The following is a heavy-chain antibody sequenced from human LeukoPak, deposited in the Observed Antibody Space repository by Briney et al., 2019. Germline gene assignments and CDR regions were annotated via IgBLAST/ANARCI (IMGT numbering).Heavy chain of an antibody. CDR3: AGGTNCYDSSGYYYPYYYGMDV. D-gene: IGHD3-22*01. J-gene: IGHJ6*02. V-gene: IGHV3-7*03. CDR1: GFTFSSYW. Sequence: GGSLRLSCAASGFTFSSYWMNWARQAPGKGLEWVASINHNGNVNYYVDSVKGRFTISRDNAKNSLYLQMSNLRAEDTAVYFCAGGTNCYDSSGYYYPYYYGMDVWGQGTTVTVSS. CDR2: INHNGNVN.